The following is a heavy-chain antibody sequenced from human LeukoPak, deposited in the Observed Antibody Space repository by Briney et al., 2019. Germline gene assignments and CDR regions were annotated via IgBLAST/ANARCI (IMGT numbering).Heavy chain of an antibody. D-gene: IGHD3-3*02. J-gene: IGHJ4*02. Sequence: GGSLRLSCAASEFTVSNNYMSWVRQAPGKGLEWVSVIYSGGSTYYADSVKGRFTISRDNSRNTLYLQMNGLRAEDTAVYYCARKTSSFSPLDYWGQGTLVTVSS. CDR1: EFTVSNNY. CDR3: ARKTSSFSPLDY. V-gene: IGHV3-66*02. CDR2: IYSGGST.